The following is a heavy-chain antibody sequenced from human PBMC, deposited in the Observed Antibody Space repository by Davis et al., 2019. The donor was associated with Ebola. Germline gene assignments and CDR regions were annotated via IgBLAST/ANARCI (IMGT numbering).Heavy chain of an antibody. CDR2: IYYSGST. J-gene: IGHJ5*02. CDR1: GGSISSSSYY. V-gene: IGHV4-39*02. Sequence: MPSETLSLTCTVSGGSISSSSYYWGWIRQPPGKGLEWIGSIYYSGSTYYNPSLKSRVTISVDTSKNQFSLKLSSVTAADTAVYYCARDIRPMITFGGVIVPHNWFDPWGQGTLVTVSS. CDR3: ARDIRPMITFGGVIVPHNWFDP. D-gene: IGHD3-16*02.